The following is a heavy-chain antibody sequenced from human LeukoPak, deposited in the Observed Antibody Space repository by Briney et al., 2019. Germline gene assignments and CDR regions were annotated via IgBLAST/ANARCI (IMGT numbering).Heavy chain of an antibody. J-gene: IGHJ6*02. CDR3: ARDRVTQGGGDYYGMDV. D-gene: IGHD2-21*02. Sequence: SETLSLTCTVSGGSISSGGYYWSWVRQHPGKGLEWLGYIYYSGSTYYNPSLKSRVTISVDTSNNQFSLKLSSVTAADTAVYYCARDRVTQGGGDYYGMDVWGQGTTVTVSS. CDR1: GGSISSGGYY. CDR2: IYYSGST. V-gene: IGHV4-31*03.